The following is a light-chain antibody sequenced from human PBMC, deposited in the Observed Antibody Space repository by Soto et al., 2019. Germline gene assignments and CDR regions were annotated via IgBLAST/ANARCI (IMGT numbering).Light chain of an antibody. J-gene: IGKJ3*01. CDR3: QQYNNWPPLFT. Sequence: DIQMTQSPSSLSASVGDRVTITCRASQGISNYLAWYQQKPGKVPKLLIYAASTLQSGVPSRFSGSGSGTDFTLTISSLQSEDFAVYFCQQYNNWPPLFTFGPGTKVDI. CDR2: AAS. CDR1: QGISNY. V-gene: IGKV1-27*01.